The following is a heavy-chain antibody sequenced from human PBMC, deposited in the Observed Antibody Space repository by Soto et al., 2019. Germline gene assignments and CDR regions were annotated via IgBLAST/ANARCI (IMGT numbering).Heavy chain of an antibody. Sequence: ASETLSRTCAVYGGCFAKYYWNWIRQPPGKGLEWIGEINYSGSTGCNPSLRSRVTTSVDTSKNQFSLILSSVTAADTAVYFCARLSRLAPVANTYYHSLDVWGQGTTVTVSS. CDR3: ARLSRLAPVANTYYHSLDV. CDR1: GGCFAKYY. V-gene: IGHV4-34*01. D-gene: IGHD5-12*01. CDR2: INYSGST. J-gene: IGHJ6*02.